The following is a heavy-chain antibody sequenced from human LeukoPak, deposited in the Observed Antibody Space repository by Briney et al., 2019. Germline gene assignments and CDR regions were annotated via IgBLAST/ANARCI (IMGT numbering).Heavy chain of an antibody. V-gene: IGHV3-9*01. D-gene: IGHD5-24*01. Sequence: GGSLRLSCAASGFTFDDYAMHWVRQAPGKGLEWVSGISWNSGGIGYADSVKGRFTISRDNAKNSLYLQMDSLRTEDTALYYCARGRDGYNSGAPLDYWGQGTLVTVSS. J-gene: IGHJ4*02. CDR3: ARGRDGYNSGAPLDY. CDR2: ISWNSGGI. CDR1: GFTFDDYA.